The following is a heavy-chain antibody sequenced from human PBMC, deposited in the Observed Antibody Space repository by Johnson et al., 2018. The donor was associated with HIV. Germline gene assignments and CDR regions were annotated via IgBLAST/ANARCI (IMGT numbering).Heavy chain of an antibody. D-gene: IGHD6-19*01. CDR3: ARGKVGGFDL. CDR2: INSDGSST. CDR1: GFTFSSYW. Sequence: VQLVESGGGLVQPGGSLRLSCAASGFTFSSYWMHWVRQAPGMGLVWVSRINSDGSSTSYADSVKGRFTISRDNARNTLYLQLNSLVAEDTAVYYCARGKVGGFDLWGQGTMVTVSS. V-gene: IGHV3-74*02. J-gene: IGHJ3*01.